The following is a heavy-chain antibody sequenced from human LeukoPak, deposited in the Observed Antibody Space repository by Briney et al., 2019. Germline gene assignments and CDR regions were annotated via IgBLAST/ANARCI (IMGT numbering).Heavy chain of an antibody. CDR3: ARPARYSSGYLNV. CDR1: GGSFSGYY. CDR2: IDHSGST. J-gene: IGHJ6*02. V-gene: IGHV4-34*01. Sequence: SETLSLTCSVYGGSFSGYYWSWICQPPGKGLEWIGEIDHSGSTNYNPSLKSRVTISVDTSKNQFSLKLSSVTAADTAVYYCARPARYSSGYLNVWGQGTTVTVSS. D-gene: IGHD3-22*01.